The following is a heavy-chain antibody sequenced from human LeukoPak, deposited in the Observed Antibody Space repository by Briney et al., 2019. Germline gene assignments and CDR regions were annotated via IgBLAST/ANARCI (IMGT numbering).Heavy chain of an antibody. CDR1: GGSISSSSYY. CDR2: IYTSEST. J-gene: IGHJ4*02. V-gene: IGHV4-61*02. Sequence: PSETLSLTCTVSGGSISSSSYYWSWIRQPAGKGLEWIGRIYTSESTNYNPSLKSRVTMSVDTSKNQFSLKLSSVTAADTAVYYCTRELYSSGWTFDYWGQGTLVTVSS. D-gene: IGHD6-19*01. CDR3: TRELYSSGWTFDY.